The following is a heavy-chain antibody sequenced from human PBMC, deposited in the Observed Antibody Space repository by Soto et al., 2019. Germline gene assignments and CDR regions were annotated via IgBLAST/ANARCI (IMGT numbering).Heavy chain of an antibody. Sequence: LRLSCAASGFTFSSYAMQWVRQAPGKGLEWVAVISYDGSNKYYADSVKGRFTISRDNSKNTVYLQMNSLRVEDTAVYYCARPTTVVTAELDYWGQGTLVTVSS. CDR2: ISYDGSNK. CDR3: ARPTTVVTAELDY. J-gene: IGHJ4*02. V-gene: IGHV3-30-3*01. CDR1: GFTFSSYA. D-gene: IGHD4-17*01.